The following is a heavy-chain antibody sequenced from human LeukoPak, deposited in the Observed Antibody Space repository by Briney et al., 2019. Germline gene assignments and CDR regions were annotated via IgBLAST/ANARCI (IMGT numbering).Heavy chain of an antibody. CDR2: INWNGGST. Sequence: GGSLRLSCAASGFTFDDYGMSWVRQAPGKGLEWVSGINWNGGSTGYADSVKGRFTISRDNAKNSLYLQMNSLRAEDTALYYCARALIDMVRETTFDYWGQGTLVTVSS. CDR3: ARALIDMVRETTFDY. V-gene: IGHV3-20*04. CDR1: GFTFDDYG. J-gene: IGHJ4*02. D-gene: IGHD3-10*01.